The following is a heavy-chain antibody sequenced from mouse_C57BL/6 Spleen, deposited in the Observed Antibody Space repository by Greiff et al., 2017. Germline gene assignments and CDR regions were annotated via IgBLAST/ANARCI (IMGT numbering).Heavy chain of an antibody. Sequence: EVQGVESEGGLVQPGSSMKLSCTASGFTFSDYYMAWVRQVPEKGLEWVATINYEGSRTYDLDSLKSRFIISRDNAKNILYLQKSSLKSEDTAQYYCASCGHGSSYEDAMDYWGQGTSVTVSS. J-gene: IGHJ4*01. CDR1: GFTFSDYY. D-gene: IGHD1-1*01. CDR3: ASCGHGSSYEDAMDY. V-gene: IGHV5-16*01. CDR2: INYEGSRT.